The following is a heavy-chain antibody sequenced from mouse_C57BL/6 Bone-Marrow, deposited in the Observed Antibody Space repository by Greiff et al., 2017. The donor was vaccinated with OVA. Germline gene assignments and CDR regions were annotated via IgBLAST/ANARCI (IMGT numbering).Heavy chain of an antibody. J-gene: IGHJ1*03. V-gene: IGHV1-81*01. Sequence: VQLQQSGAELARPGASVKLSCKASGYTFTSYGISWVKQRTGQGLEWIGEIYPRSGSTYYNEKFKGKATLTADKSSSTAYMELRSLTSEDSAVYFCARSEGDWDWYFDVWGTGTTVTVSS. CDR3: ARSEGDWDWYFDV. CDR2: IYPRSGST. D-gene: IGHD4-1*01. CDR1: GYTFTSYG.